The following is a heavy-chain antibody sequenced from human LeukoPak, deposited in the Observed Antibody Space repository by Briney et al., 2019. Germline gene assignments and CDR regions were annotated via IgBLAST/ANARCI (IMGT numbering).Heavy chain of an antibody. CDR1: GGSISNYY. CDR2: IYSSGST. Sequence: SETLSLTCTVSGGSISNYYWSWIRRPAGKGLEWIGRIYSSGSTNYNPSLKSRVTMSVETSKNQFSLKLSSVTAADTAMYYCARPRSSSGWDGDFDYWGQGTLVTVSS. V-gene: IGHV4-4*07. J-gene: IGHJ4*02. CDR3: ARPRSSSGWDGDFDY. D-gene: IGHD6-19*01.